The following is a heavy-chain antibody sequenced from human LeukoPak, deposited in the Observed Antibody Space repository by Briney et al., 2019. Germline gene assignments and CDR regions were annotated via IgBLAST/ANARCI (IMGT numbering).Heavy chain of an antibody. CDR1: GYTFTSYG. J-gene: IGHJ5*02. CDR2: ISAYNGNT. V-gene: IGHV1-18*01. D-gene: IGHD3-3*01. CDR3: ASTDASITIFGVVAPSMRFDP. Sequence: ASVTVSCKASGYTFTSYGISWVRQAPGQGLEWMGWISAYNGNTNYAQKLQGRVTMTTDTSTSTAYMELRSLRSDDTAVYYCASTDASITIFGVVAPSMRFDPWGQGTLVTVSS.